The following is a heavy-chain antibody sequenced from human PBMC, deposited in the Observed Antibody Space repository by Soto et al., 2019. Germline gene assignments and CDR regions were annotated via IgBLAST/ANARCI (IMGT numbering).Heavy chain of an antibody. CDR2: ISGSTSTI. J-gene: IGHJ6*02. Sequence: PGGSLRLSCTASGFTFSDFYMSWIRQTPGKGLDWISYISGSTSTIYYADPVKGRFTISRDNAKKSVYLQMNSLRAEDTAVYYCARSANGGMDVWGRGTTVTVSS. CDR1: GFTFSDFY. V-gene: IGHV3-11*01. CDR3: ARSANGGMDV.